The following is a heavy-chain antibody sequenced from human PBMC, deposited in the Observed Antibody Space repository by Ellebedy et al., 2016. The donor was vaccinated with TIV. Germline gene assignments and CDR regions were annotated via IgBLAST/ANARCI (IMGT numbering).Heavy chain of an antibody. CDR1: GFTFSYYT. Sequence: GGSLRLXXAASGFTFSYYTMTWVRQAPGTGLEWVSSITVSDDRTNYADSVKGRFTISRDNSKNTLYLQMNSLRADDTAVYYCAPRAIRAPNWGQGTLVTVSS. V-gene: IGHV3-23*01. CDR2: ITVSDDRT. CDR3: APRAIRAPN. D-gene: IGHD1-26*01. J-gene: IGHJ4*02.